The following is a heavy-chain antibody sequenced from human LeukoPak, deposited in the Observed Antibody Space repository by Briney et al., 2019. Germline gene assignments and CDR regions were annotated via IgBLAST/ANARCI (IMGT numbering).Heavy chain of an antibody. CDR2: ISSSGSTI. V-gene: IGHV3-11*04. J-gene: IGHJ5*02. CDR3: ARDLGYDFWSGYLFPSRGNWFDP. CDR1: GFTFSDYY. Sequence: PGGSPRLSCAASGFTFSDYYMSWIRQAPGKGLEWVSYISSSGSTIYYPDSVKGRFIIPRDNPKNSLYMQINSLRADGQAVYYCARDLGYDFWSGYLFPSRGNWFDPWGQGTLVTVSS. D-gene: IGHD3-3*01.